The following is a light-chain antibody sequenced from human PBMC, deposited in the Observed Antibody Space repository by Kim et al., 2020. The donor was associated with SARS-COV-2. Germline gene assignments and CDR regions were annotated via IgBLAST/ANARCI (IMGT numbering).Light chain of an antibody. CDR1: QSINNK. CDR3: QQYNTWTSLS. Sequence: SPEETAPLSCRASQSINNKLAWYQQKHGQAPRLLIFDASTRATGISARFSGSGSGTEFTLTISSLQSEDFAVYHCQQYNTWTSLSFGGGTKVDIK. J-gene: IGKJ4*01. CDR2: DAS. V-gene: IGKV3-15*01.